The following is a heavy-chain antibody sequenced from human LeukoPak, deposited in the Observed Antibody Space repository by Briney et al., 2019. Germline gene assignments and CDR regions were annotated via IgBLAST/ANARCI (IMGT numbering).Heavy chain of an antibody. D-gene: IGHD3-10*01. J-gene: IGHJ4*02. CDR3: TRGHHYFVSGSYYNF. Sequence: SVKVSCKASGGTFSSYAISWVRQAPGQGLEWMGGIIPIFGTANYAQKFQGRVTITADESTSTAYMELSSLRSEDTAVYYCTRGHHYFVSGSYYNFWGQGTLVTVSS. CDR2: IIPIFGTA. CDR1: GGTFSSYA. V-gene: IGHV1-69*01.